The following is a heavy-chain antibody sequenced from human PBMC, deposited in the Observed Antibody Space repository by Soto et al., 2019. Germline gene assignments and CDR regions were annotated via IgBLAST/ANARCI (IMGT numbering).Heavy chain of an antibody. V-gene: IGHV4-31*03. CDR2: IYFTGNT. Sequence: TLSLTGTVPGASFNSGGYYWNWVRLLPGRGLEWIGYIYFTGNTYYNPSLESRGTISLDTPQNQYSLKLNSVSAADTAVYYCASGDAWGVLLAYWGQGALVTVSS. J-gene: IGHJ4*02. D-gene: IGHD2-21*02. CDR1: GASFNSGGYY. CDR3: ASGDAWGVLLAY.